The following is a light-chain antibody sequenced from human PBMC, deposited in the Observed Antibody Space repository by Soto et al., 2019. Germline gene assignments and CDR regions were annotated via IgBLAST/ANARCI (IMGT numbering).Light chain of an antibody. CDR1: QSVSSD. J-gene: IGKJ1*01. CDR2: GAS. V-gene: IGKV3-15*01. Sequence: EIVMTQSPATLSVSPGERAPLSCRASQSVSSDLAWYHQKPGQAPRLLIYGASTRATGIPARFSGSGSGTEFTLTINSLQSEDFAVYYCHQRQSWPRTFGQGTKVDIK. CDR3: HQRQSWPRT.